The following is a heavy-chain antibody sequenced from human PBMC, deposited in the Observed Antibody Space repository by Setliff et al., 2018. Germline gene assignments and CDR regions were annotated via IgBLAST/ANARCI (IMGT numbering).Heavy chain of an antibody. CDR1: GASISSNNW. V-gene: IGHV4-4*02. CDR2: IYHTENT. Sequence: SETLSLTCAVFGASISSNNWWSWVRQPPGMQLEWIGEIYHTENTNYNASLRSRVAISIDKSKSQYSLKLTSVTAAETAVYYCARTPRGGNSAFDLWGQGTMVTVSS. CDR3: ARTPRGGNSAFDL. D-gene: IGHD2-21*02. J-gene: IGHJ3*01.